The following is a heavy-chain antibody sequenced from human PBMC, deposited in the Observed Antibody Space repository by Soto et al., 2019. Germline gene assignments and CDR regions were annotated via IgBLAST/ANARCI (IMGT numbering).Heavy chain of an antibody. D-gene: IGHD3-3*01. CDR3: ARDFAYFDS. J-gene: IGHJ4*02. V-gene: IGHV4-61*01. CDR2: GYHTGRT. CDR1: GGSFNSGSYS. Sequence: SETLSLTCTVSGGSFNSGSYSWIWIRHPPGKGLEWIGYGYHTGRTSYNPSLKSRVSISMDTSKNQFSLNLDSVTAADTAVYFCARDFAYFDSWGQGTLVTVSS.